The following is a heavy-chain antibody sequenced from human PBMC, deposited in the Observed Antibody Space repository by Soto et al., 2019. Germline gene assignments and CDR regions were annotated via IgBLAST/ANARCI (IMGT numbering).Heavy chain of an antibody. J-gene: IGHJ2*01. CDR1: GVTFSSCG. CDR2: ISYDGSNK. Sequence: GGSLRLSCAASGVTFSSCGMHWVRQAPGKGLEWVAVISYDGSNKYYADSVKGRFTISRDNSKNTLYLQMNSLRAEDTAVYYCAKRGAANDTLSPPPPHCGPGTLVTV. D-gene: IGHD1-1*01. V-gene: IGHV3-30*18. CDR3: AKRGAANDTLSPPPPH.